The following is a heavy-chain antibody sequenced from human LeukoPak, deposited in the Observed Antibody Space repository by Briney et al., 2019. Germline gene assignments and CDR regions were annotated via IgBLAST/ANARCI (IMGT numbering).Heavy chain of an antibody. CDR2: IYYSGST. V-gene: IGHV4-61*05. CDR1: GGSISSSSYY. Sequence: SETLSLTCTVSGGSISSSSYYWSWIRQPPGKGLEWIGYIYYSGSTNYNPSLKSRVTISVDTSKNQFSLKLSSVTAADTAVYYCARVTGYTRVFDPWGQGTLVTVSS. D-gene: IGHD6-13*01. J-gene: IGHJ5*02. CDR3: ARVTGYTRVFDP.